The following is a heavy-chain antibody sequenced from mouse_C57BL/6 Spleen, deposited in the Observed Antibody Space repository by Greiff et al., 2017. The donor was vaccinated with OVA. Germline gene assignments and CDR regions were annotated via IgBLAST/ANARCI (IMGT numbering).Heavy chain of an antibody. J-gene: IGHJ1*03. CDR2: FYPRSGNT. V-gene: IGHV1-81*01. Sequence: QVQLKQSGAELARPGASVKLSCKASGYTFPSYGISWVKQRTGQGLEWIGEFYPRSGNTYYNEKFKGKATLTADKSSSTAYMERRSLTSKDSAVYFCARGGDHWYFDVWGTGTTVTVSS. CDR3: ARGGDHWYFDV. CDR1: GYTFPSYG. D-gene: IGHD3-3*01.